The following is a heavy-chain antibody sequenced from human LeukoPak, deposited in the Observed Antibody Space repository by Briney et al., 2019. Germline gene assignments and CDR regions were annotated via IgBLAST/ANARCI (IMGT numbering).Heavy chain of an antibody. D-gene: IGHD3-22*01. CDR1: GYTFTNYG. CDR3: ARGYYYDSSGYLPPPSHNWFDP. CDR2: ISAYNGNT. Sequence: ASVKVSCKTSGYTFTNYGMHWVRQAPRQSLEWMGWISAYNGNTNYAQKLQGRVTMTTDTSTSTAYMELRSLRSDDTAVYYCARGYYYDSSGYLPPPSHNWFDPWGQGTLVTVSS. J-gene: IGHJ5*02. V-gene: IGHV1-18*01.